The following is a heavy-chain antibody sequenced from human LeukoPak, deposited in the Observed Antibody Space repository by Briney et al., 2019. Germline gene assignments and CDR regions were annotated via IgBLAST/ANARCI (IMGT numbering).Heavy chain of an antibody. CDR2: IYHSGST. CDR3: ARARGTVAIDY. V-gene: IGHV4-30-2*01. CDR1: GGSISSGGYS. Sequence: SETLSLTCAVSGGSISSGGYSWSWIRQPPGKGLEWIGYIYHSGSTYYNPSLKSRVTISADTSKNQFSLKMRSVTAADTAVYYCARARGTVAIDYWGQGTLVTVSS. J-gene: IGHJ4*02. D-gene: IGHD5-12*01.